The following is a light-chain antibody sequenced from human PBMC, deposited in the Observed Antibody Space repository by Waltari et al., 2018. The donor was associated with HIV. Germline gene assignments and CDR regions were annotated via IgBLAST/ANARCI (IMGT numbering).Light chain of an antibody. CDR2: TNN. J-gene: IGLJ3*02. CDR1: TSNIGSNT. V-gene: IGLV1-44*01. Sequence: QSVLTQPPSASETPGQRVTISCSGSTSNIGSNTVTWYQQLPGTAPKLRSYTNNQRAAGVPGPFSGSKYGTAASLAISGVQTEDEAHYYCAAWEDSVNGWVFGGGTKLTVL. CDR3: AAWEDSVNGWV.